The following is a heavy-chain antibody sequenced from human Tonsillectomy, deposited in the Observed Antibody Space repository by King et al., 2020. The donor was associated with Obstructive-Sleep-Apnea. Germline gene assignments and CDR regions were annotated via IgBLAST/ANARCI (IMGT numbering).Heavy chain of an antibody. D-gene: IGHD7-27*01. V-gene: IGHV3-21*01. Sequence: QLVQSGGGLVKPGGSLRLSCAASGFTFSSYSMNWVRQAPGKGREWGSSISSSSSYIYYADSGKGRFTISRDNAKNSLYLQMNSLRAEDTAVYYCARDAANWGFGYFDYWGQGTLVTVSS. J-gene: IGHJ4*02. CDR3: ARDAANWGFGYFDY. CDR1: GFTFSSYS. CDR2: ISSSSSYI.